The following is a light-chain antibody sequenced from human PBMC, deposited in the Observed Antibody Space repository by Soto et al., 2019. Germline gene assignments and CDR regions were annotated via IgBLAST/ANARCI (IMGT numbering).Light chain of an antibody. CDR2: DVS. V-gene: IGLV2-14*03. CDR1: SSDVGGYNY. CDR3: SSYTSSSTHYV. Sequence: QYALTQPASVSGSPGQSITISCTGTSSDVGGYNYVSWYQQHPGKAPKLMIFDVSYRPSGVSNRFSGSRSGNTASLTISGLQAEDEGDYYCSSYTSSSTHYVFGSGTKLTVL. J-gene: IGLJ1*01.